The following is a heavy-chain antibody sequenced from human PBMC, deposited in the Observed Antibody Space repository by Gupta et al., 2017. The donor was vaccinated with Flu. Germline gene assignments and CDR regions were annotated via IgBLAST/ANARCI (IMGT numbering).Heavy chain of an antibody. V-gene: IGHV4-31*03. Sequence: QVQLQESGPGLVQPSQTLSLTCTVSGGSINSDGYYWTWIRQHPGKGLEWLGYIFYTGETDYNPSLKSRITMSFDKSKNQFSLNLRSATAADTAVYYCARAKDSHGNTQGLDYWGQGTLVTVSS. CDR2: IFYTGET. D-gene: IGHD2/OR15-2a*01. CDR1: GGSINSDGYY. CDR3: ARAKDSHGNTQGLDY. J-gene: IGHJ4*02.